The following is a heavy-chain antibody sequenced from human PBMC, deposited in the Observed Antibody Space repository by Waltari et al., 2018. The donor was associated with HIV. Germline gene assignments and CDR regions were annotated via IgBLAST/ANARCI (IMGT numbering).Heavy chain of an antibody. CDR2: ISGLSEERR. CDR1: GYTFRDYG. D-gene: IGHD3-22*01. Sequence: QIHLVQSGAEVKKPGASVKVSCKASGYTFRDYGISWVRQAPGQGLEGVGGISGLSEERRNYAQKFQGRVTLSTDTSTTTAYMERRSLKSDDTAIYYCARGSLLRNWLDPWGQGTLVTVSS. CDR3: ARGSLLRNWLDP. J-gene: IGHJ5*02. V-gene: IGHV1-18*01.